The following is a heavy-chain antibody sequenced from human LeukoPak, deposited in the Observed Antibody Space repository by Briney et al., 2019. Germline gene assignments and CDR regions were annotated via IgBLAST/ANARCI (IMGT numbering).Heavy chain of an antibody. D-gene: IGHD5-18*01. CDR1: GGSISSYY. J-gene: IGHJ6*02. V-gene: IGHV4-59*08. CDR2: IYYSGST. CDR3: ARVMGYSYGIHYYYYGMDV. Sequence: SETLSLTCTVSGGSISSYYWSWIRQPPGKGLEWIGYIYYSGSTNYNPSLKSRVTISVDTSKNQFSLKLSSVTAADTAVYYCARVMGYSYGIHYYYYGMDVWGQGTTVTVSS.